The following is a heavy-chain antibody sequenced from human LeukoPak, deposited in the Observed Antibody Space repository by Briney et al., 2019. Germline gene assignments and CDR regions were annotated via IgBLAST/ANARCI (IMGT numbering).Heavy chain of an antibody. CDR1: GGSISSSY. Sequence: PSETLSLTCTVSGGSISSSYGTWIRQPPGKGLEWIGYIFYSGGTNYNPSLKSRVTISVDTSKNQFSLKLSSVTAADTAVYYCARSSQWLVPGYFDYWGQGTLVTVSS. CDR2: IFYSGGT. D-gene: IGHD6-19*01. J-gene: IGHJ4*02. V-gene: IGHV4-59*01. CDR3: ARSSQWLVPGYFDY.